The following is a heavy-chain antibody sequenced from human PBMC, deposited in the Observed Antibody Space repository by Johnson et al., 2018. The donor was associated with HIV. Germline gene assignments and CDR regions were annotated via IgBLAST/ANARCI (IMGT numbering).Heavy chain of an antibody. D-gene: IGHD3-22*01. Sequence: QVQLVESGGGLVKPGGSLRLSCAASGFIFSDYYMSWIRQAPGKGLEWVSYISSSGSTIYYADSVTGRFTISRDNAKISLYLQMNSLRAEDTAVYYCATLPGTYYYDSSGYYYGNDAFDIWGQGTMVTVSS. CDR1: GFIFSDYY. V-gene: IGHV3-11*04. CDR3: ATLPGTYYYDSSGYYYGNDAFDI. J-gene: IGHJ3*02. CDR2: ISSSGSTI.